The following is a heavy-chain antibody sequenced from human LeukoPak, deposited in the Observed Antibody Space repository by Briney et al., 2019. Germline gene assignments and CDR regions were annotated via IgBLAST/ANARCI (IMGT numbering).Heavy chain of an antibody. J-gene: IGHJ4*02. D-gene: IGHD3-22*01. Sequence: PSQTLSLTCTVSGGSISSGSYYWSWIRQPAGKGLEWIGRIYTSGSANYNPSLKGRVIISVDTSKNQFSLKLSSVTAADTAVYYCARGGRYYDSSGYYSIDYWGQGTLVTVSS. CDR3: ARGGRYYDSSGYYSIDY. V-gene: IGHV4-61*02. CDR1: GGSISSGSYY. CDR2: IYTSGSA.